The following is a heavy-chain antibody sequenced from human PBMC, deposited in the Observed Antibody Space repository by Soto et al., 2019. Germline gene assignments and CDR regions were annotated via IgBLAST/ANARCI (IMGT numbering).Heavy chain of an antibody. CDR3: ARSGGGSYEDAFDI. V-gene: IGHV3-33*08. J-gene: IGHJ3*02. CDR2: IWYDGSNK. CDR1: GFTFSGYG. D-gene: IGHD1-26*01. Sequence: GGSLRLSCAAAGFTFSGYGMHWVRQAPGKGLEWVAVIWYDGSNKYYADSVKGRFTISRDNSKNTLYLQMNSLRAEDTAVYYCARSGGGSYEDAFDIWGQGTMVTVSS.